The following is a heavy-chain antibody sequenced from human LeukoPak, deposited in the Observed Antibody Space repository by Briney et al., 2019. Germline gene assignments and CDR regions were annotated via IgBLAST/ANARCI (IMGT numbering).Heavy chain of an antibody. CDR3: ARSSTGTTVGVY. CDR2: VYSSGST. D-gene: IGHD1-1*01. CDR1: VGSISSYY. Sequence: SETLSLTCTVSVGSISSYYWNWIRQPAGKGLEWIGRVYSSGSTNYNPSLQSRVTMSVDTSKSQFSLKLASVNAADTAVYYCARSSTGTTVGVYWGQGTLVTVSS. V-gene: IGHV4-4*07. J-gene: IGHJ4*02.